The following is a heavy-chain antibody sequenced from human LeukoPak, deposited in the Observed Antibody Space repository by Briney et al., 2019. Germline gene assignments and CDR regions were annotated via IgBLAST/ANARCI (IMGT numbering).Heavy chain of an antibody. CDR1: GFTFSVYS. D-gene: IGHD6-13*01. V-gene: IGHV3-21*01. J-gene: IGHJ1*01. Sequence: GGSLRLSCAASGFTFSVYSMNWLRQAPGKGLEWVSSISSSSAYIYFADSVKGRFTISRDNAKKSLSLQMNSLRADDTAVYHCARGPRNSSSYQYFRDWGQGTLVTVSS. CDR2: ISSSSAYI. CDR3: ARGPRNSSSYQYFRD.